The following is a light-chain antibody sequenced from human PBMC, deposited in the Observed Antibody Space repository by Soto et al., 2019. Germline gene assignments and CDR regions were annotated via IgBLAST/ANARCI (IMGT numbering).Light chain of an antibody. CDR2: EGS. Sequence: QSVLTQPASVSGSPGQSITISCTGTSSDGGSYNLVSWYQQHPGKAPKLMIYEGSKRPSGVSNRFSGSKSGNTASLTISGLQAEDEADYYCCSYAGSSTLYVFGTGTKLTVL. CDR3: CSYAGSSTLYV. J-gene: IGLJ1*01. CDR1: SSDGGSYNL. V-gene: IGLV2-23*01.